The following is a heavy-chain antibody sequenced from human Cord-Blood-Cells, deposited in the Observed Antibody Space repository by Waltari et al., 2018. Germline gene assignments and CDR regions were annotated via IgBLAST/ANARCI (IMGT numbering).Heavy chain of an antibody. CDR3: ARMGYYDSSGYYAFDI. V-gene: IGHV1-3*01. Sequence: QVQLVQSGAEVKKPGASEKVSCKASGYTFTSYAMHWVRQAPGQRLEWMGWINAGNGNTKYSQKFKDRVTITRDTSASTAYMELSSLRSEDTAVYYCARMGYYDSSGYYAFDIWGQGTMVTVSS. CDR2: INAGNGNT. D-gene: IGHD3-22*01. CDR1: GYTFTSYA. J-gene: IGHJ3*02.